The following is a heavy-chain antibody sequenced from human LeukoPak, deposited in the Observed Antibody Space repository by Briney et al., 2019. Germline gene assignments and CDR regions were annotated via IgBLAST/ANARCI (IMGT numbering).Heavy chain of an antibody. Sequence: ETLSLTCAVYGGSFSGYYWSWIRQPPGKGLEWIGEINHSGSTNYNPSLKSRVTISVDTSKNQFSLKLNSVTAADTAVYYCARYGFLEWPLAFDIWGQGTMVTVSS. V-gene: IGHV4-34*01. CDR2: INHSGST. CDR1: GGSFSGYY. CDR3: ARYGFLEWPLAFDI. D-gene: IGHD3-3*01. J-gene: IGHJ3*02.